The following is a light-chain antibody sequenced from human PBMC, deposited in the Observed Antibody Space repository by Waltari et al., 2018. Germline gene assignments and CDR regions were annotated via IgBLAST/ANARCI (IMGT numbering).Light chain of an antibody. V-gene: IGKV1-39*01. CDR3: QQSHTPPWT. CDR2: GAS. Sequence: DIQMTQSPSSLSASVGDRVTITCRASQNISPYLYWYQQKPGKVPEVLIYGASSLQGGVPSRFSGGGSGTDFTLTIDSLQPEDLATYYCQQSHTPPWTFGQGTKVEIK. CDR1: QNISPY. J-gene: IGKJ1*01.